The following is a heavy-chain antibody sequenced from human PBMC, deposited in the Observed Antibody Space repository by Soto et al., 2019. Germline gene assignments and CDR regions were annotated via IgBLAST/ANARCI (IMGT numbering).Heavy chain of an antibody. CDR2: IYYSGST. CDR3: ARGWEMTTIGYFDY. J-gene: IGHJ4*02. V-gene: IGHV4-30-4*01. CDR1: GGSISSGDYY. D-gene: IGHD4-4*01. Sequence: QVQLQESGPGLVKPSQTLSLTCTVSGGSISSGDYYWSWIRQAPGKGLEWIGYIYYSGSTYYNPSLKRRVTISVDTSKNQFSLKVSSVTAADTAVYYCARGWEMTTIGYFDYWGQGTLVTVSS.